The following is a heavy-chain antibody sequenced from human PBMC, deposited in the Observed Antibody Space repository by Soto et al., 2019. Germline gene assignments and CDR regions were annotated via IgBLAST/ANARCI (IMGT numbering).Heavy chain of an antibody. J-gene: IGHJ3*01. V-gene: IGHV4-30-4*01. Sequence: QVQLQESGPGLVKPSQTLSLTCTVSGGSISSGYYYWNWIRQPPGKGLEWLGSIFYSGTTQYNPSLKSRVTISADSSKNHFTLELTSVTAAETAVYYCARNFYEDVAYPTDAFDLWGQGTLITVSS. D-gene: IGHD3-16*01. CDR3: ARNFYEDVAYPTDAFDL. CDR1: GGSISSGYYY. CDR2: IFYSGTT.